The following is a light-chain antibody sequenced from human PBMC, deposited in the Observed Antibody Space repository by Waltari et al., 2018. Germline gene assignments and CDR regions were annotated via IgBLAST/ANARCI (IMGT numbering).Light chain of an antibody. CDR3: SSYAGSNNSQV. CDR2: EVS. V-gene: IGLV2-8*01. J-gene: IGLJ3*02. Sequence: QSALTQPPSASGSPGQSVTISCTGTSSDVGGYNYVSWYQQHPGKAPKLMIYEVSKRPSGVPDRFSGSKSCNTASLTVSGLQAEDEADYYCSSYAGSNNSQVFGGGTKLTVL. CDR1: SSDVGGYNY.